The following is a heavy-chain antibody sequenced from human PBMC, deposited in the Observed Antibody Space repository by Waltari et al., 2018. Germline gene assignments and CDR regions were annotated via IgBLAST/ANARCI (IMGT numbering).Heavy chain of an antibody. D-gene: IGHD2-2*01. CDR2: IRSKGYYGTT. J-gene: IGHJ6*02. CDR1: GFTFGDFS. CDR3: SRENPTYAYGMDV. V-gene: IGHV3-49*04. Sequence: EVQMVESGGDLVQPGRSLRLSCTGSGFTFGDFSVSWVRQAPGKGLELLGFIRSKGYYGTTEYRASGKGRFTISRDDFNSTAYLQMNSLKTEDTAVYFCSRENPTYAYGMDVWGQGTTVTVSS.